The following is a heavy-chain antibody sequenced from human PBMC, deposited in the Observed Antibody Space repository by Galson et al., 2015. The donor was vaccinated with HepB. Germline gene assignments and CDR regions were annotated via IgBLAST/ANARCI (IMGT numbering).Heavy chain of an antibody. Sequence: SLRLSCAASGFTFSSYGMHRVRQAPGKGLEWVAVIWYDGSNKYYADSVKGRFTISRDNSKNTLYLQMNSLRAEDTAVYYCARDGLVGNLYYYYGRDVWGQGTTVTVSS. CDR3: ARDGLVGNLYYYYGRDV. J-gene: IGHJ6*02. CDR1: GFTFSSYG. D-gene: IGHD4-23*01. V-gene: IGHV3-33*01. CDR2: IWYDGSNK.